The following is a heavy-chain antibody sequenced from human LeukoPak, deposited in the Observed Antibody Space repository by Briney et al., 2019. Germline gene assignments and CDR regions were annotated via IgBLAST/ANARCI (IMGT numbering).Heavy chain of an antibody. V-gene: IGHV4-61*02. CDR3: ARGFTTPDY. J-gene: IGHJ4*02. D-gene: IGHD1-1*01. CDR1: GGSISSGSYY. Sequence: NPSETLSLTCTVSGGSISSGSYYWSWIRQPAGKGLEWIGRIYTSGSTNYNPSLKSRVTISVDTSKNQFSLKLSSVTAADTAVYYCARGFTTPDYWGQGTLVTVSS. CDR2: IYTSGST.